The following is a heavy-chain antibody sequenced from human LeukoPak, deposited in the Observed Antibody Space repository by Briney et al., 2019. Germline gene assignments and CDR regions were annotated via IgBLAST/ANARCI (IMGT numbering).Heavy chain of an antibody. J-gene: IGHJ4*02. CDR2: IRYDGSNK. Sequence: PGGSLRLSCAASGFTFSSYGIHWVRQAPGKGLEWVAFIRYDGSNKYYADSVKGRFTISRDNSKNTLYLQMNSLRAEDTAVYYCAKDALVLRYTRQREYYFDYWGQGTLVTVSS. CDR3: AKDALVLRYTRQREYYFDY. V-gene: IGHV3-30*02. D-gene: IGHD3-9*01. CDR1: GFTFSSYG.